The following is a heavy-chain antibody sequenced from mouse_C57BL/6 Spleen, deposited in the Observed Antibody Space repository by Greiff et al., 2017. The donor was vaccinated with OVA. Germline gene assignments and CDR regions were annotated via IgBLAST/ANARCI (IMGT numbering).Heavy chain of an antibody. CDR3: ATLTAVVATDFDY. Sequence: VQLQESGAELARPGASVKLSCKASGYTFTSYGISWVKQRPGQGLEWIGEIYPRSGNTYYNEKFKGKATLTADKSTSTAYMELRSLTSEDTAVYFCATLTAVVATDFDYWGQGTTLTVSS. CDR1: GYTFTSYG. D-gene: IGHD1-1*01. CDR2: IYPRSGNT. V-gene: IGHV1-81*01. J-gene: IGHJ2*01.